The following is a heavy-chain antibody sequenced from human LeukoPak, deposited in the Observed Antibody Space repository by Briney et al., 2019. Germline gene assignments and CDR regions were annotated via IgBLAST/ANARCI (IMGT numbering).Heavy chain of an antibody. CDR3: ARDKVENAWTGSLFDY. CDR2: IKQDGTEK. V-gene: IGHV3-7*01. J-gene: IGHJ4*02. Sequence: PGGSLRLSCATSGFTFSTYWMSWVRQAPGKGLEWVAIIKQDGTEKHYVDSVKGRFTISRDNAKNSVYLQMNSLRAEDTAVYYCARDKVENAWTGSLFDYWGQGTLVTVSS. D-gene: IGHD2-21*01. CDR1: GFTFSTYW.